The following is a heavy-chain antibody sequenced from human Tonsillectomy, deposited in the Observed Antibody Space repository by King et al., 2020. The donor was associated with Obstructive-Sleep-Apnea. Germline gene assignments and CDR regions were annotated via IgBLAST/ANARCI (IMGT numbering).Heavy chain of an antibody. D-gene: IGHD6-6*01. J-gene: IGHJ6*02. CDR2: IYYSGST. V-gene: IGHV4-31*03. CDR1: GGSISSGGYY. Sequence: QLQESGPGLVKPSETLSLTCTVSGGSISSGGYYWGWIRQHPGKGLEWIGYIYYSGSTYYNPSLKSRVTISVDTSKNQFSLKLSSVTAADTAVYYCARCKGSDYYYGMDVWGQGTTVTVSS. CDR3: ARCKGSDYYYGMDV.